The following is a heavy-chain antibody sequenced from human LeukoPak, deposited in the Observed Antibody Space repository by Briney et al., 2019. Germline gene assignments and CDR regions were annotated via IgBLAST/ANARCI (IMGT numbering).Heavy chain of an antibody. J-gene: IGHJ5*02. D-gene: IGHD5-18*01. CDR2: INHDGST. Sequence: SETLSLTCAVYGGSFSVYFWSRIRQPPGKGLEWIGEINHDGSTNYNSSLKSRVAISVDTSKNQFSLKLSSVTAADTAVYYCARRRFRGYSYGLQQTNYFDPWGQGTLVTVSS. CDR1: GGSFSVYF. V-gene: IGHV4-34*01. CDR3: ARRRFRGYSYGLQQTNYFDP.